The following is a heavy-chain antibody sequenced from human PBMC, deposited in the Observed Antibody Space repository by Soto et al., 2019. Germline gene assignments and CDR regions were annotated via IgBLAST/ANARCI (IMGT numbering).Heavy chain of an antibody. D-gene: IGHD5-18*01. CDR2: ISYDGSNK. CDR1: GFTFSSYA. V-gene: IGHV3-30-3*01. CDR3: ARDGRYSYGAYYFAC. J-gene: IGHJ4*02. Sequence: QVQLVESGGGVVQPGRSLRLSCAASGFTFSSYALHWVRQAPGKGLEWVAIISYDGSNKYYADSVKGRFTISRDNSKNTLYLQMNSLRAEDTAVYYCARDGRYSYGAYYFACWGKGTLVTVSS.